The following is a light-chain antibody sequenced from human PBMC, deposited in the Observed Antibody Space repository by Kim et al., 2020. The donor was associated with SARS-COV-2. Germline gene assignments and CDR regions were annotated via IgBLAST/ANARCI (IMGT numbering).Light chain of an antibody. Sequence: QAVVTQEPSLTVSPGGTVTLTCGSTTGVVTSRHYPYWLQQKPGQAPRTLIYDISTRHSWTPARFSGSLLGGKAALTLSGALPEDEADYYCLLSHSDARPVEFGGGTQLTVL. CDR2: DIS. V-gene: IGLV7-46*01. CDR1: TGVVTSRHY. CDR3: LLSHSDARPVE. J-gene: IGLJ2*01.